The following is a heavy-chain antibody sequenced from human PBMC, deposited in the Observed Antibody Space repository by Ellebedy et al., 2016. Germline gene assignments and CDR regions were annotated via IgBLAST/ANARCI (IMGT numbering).Heavy chain of an antibody. CDR3: ARDPLGPDIYDV. J-gene: IGHJ6*04. CDR1: GFSFINYA. Sequence: GESLKISCAASGFSFINYAMTWVRQPPGKGLEWVSGISGGGSSSSYADSVKGRFTISRDDAENSLFLQMNSLRAEDTAVYYCARDPLGPDIYDVWGKGTTVTVSS. D-gene: IGHD3-16*01. CDR2: ISGGGSSS. V-gene: IGHV3-23*01.